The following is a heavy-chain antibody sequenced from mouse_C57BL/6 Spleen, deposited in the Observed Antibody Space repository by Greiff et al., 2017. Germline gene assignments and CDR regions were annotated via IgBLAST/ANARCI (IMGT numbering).Heavy chain of an antibody. V-gene: IGHV1-22*01. CDR3: ARSPEYRAWLAY. CDR2: INPNNGGT. J-gene: IGHJ3*01. D-gene: IGHD2-10*02. Sequence: VQLQQSGPELVKPGASVKMSCKASGYTFTDYNMHWVKQSHGKSLEWIGYINPNNGGTSYNQKFKGKATLSVNKSSSTAYMELRSLTSEDSAVYYCARSPEYRAWLAYWGQGTLVTVSA. CDR1: GYTFTDYN.